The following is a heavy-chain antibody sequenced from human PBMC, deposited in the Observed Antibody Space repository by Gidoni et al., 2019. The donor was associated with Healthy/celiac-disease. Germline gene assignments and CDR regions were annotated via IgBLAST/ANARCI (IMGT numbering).Heavy chain of an antibody. D-gene: IGHD2-15*01. J-gene: IGHJ5*02. Sequence: EVQLVESGGGLVQPGRSLRLSCAASGFTFDAYALPWVRQAPGKGLEWVSGISWNSGSIGYADSVKGRFTISRDNAKNSLYLQMNSLRAEDTALYYCAKRGGYCSGGSCYSWFDPWGQGTLVTVSS. CDR3: AKRGGYCSGGSCYSWFDP. CDR2: ISWNSGSI. CDR1: GFTFDAYA. V-gene: IGHV3-9*01.